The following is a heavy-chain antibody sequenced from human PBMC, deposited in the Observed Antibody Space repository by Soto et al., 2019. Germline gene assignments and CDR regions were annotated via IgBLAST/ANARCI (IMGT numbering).Heavy chain of an antibody. V-gene: IGHV5-51*01. CDR2: IYCGDSDT. J-gene: IGHJ4*02. CDR1: GYRFNTNW. CDR3: VRHNHGFDY. Sequence: GESLKISCKDSGYRFNTNWIAWVRQMPGKGLEWVGVIYCGDSDTRYSPSFQGRVTLSVDKSINTVSLQWSSLRASDSAMYYCVRHNHGFDYWGQGTLVTVSS.